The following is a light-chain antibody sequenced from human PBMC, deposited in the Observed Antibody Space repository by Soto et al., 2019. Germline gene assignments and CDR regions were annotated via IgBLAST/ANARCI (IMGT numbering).Light chain of an antibody. CDR3: QQVNNYPLT. V-gene: IGKV1-9*01. J-gene: IGKJ4*01. Sequence: IQLTQSLSSLSASVGDRVTITCRASQGLSSYLAWYQQNPGKAPKLLIYAASTLHSGVPSRFSGSESGTDFTLTISSLQPEDFGTYYCQQVNNYPLTFGGGTKVEIK. CDR2: AAS. CDR1: QGLSSY.